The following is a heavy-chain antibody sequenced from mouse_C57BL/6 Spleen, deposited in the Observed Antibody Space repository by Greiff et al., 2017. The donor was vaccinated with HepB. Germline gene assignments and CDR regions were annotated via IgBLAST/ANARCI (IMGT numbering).Heavy chain of an antibody. J-gene: IGHJ1*03. Sequence: QVQLQQSGAELARPGASVKLSCKASGYTFTSYCISWVKQRTGQGLEWLGEIYPRRGNTYYNEKFKGKATLTADKSSSTAYMELLSLPSEDSAVYFCASDYGSSYRYCDVWGTGTTVTVSS. CDR2: IYPRRGNT. V-gene: IGHV1-81*01. CDR3: ASDYGSSYRYCDV. D-gene: IGHD1-1*01. CDR1: GYTFTSYC.